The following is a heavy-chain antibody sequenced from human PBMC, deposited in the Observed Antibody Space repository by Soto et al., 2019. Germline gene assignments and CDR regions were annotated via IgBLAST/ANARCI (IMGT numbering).Heavy chain of an antibody. V-gene: IGHV1-8*01. CDR3: ARGVTAGVDY. J-gene: IGHJ4*02. Sequence: ASVKVSCKASGYSFTGLDINWVRQTTGQGLEWMGWMQPSSGRTGYAQKFQGRVTVTRDTYMNTAYMELSSLTSDETAFYYCARGVTAGVDYWGKGTLVTVSS. CDR2: MQPSSGRT. CDR1: GYSFTGLD. D-gene: IGHD1-26*01.